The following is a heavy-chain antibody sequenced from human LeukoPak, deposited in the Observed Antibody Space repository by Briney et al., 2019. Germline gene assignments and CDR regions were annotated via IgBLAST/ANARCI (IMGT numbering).Heavy chain of an antibody. Sequence: ASVKVSCKASGYTFTSYGICWVRQAPGQGLEWMGWISAYNGNTNYAQKLQGRVTMTTDTSTSTAYMELRSLRSDDTAVYYCARLPLTGYSRGYYYGMDVWGQGTTVTVSS. CDR2: ISAYNGNT. CDR3: ARLPLTGYSRGYYYGMDV. CDR1: GYTFTSYG. J-gene: IGHJ6*02. V-gene: IGHV1-18*01. D-gene: IGHD3-9*01.